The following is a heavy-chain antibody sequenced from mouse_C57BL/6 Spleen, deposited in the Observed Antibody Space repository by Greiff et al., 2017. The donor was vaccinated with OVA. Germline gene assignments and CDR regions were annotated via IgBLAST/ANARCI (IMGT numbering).Heavy chain of an antibody. CDR2: IRLKSDNYAT. D-gene: IGHD4-1*01. V-gene: IGHV6-3*01. CDR3: TESGLGRAMDY. J-gene: IGHJ4*01. CDR1: GFTFSNYW. Sequence: EVKVEESGGGLVQPGGSMKLSCVASGFTFSNYWMNWVRQSPEKGLEWVAQIRLKSDNYATHYAESVKGRFTISRDDSKSSVYLQMNNLRAEDTGIYYCTESGLGRAMDYWGQGTSVTVSS.